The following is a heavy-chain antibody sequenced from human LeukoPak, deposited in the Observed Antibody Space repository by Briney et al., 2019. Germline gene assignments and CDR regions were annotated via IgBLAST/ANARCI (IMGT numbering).Heavy chain of an antibody. CDR1: GYVLTTSG. CDR2: ISGYTGTT. D-gene: IGHD2/OR15-2a*01. V-gene: IGHV1-18*01. CDR3: ARDLGIFYFDC. J-gene: IGHJ4*02. Sequence: ASVKVSCKTSGYVLTTSGISWVRQAPGQGLEWMGWISGYTGTTNSAQKFQARVSMTMNASANTAYMELRGLRSDDTAVYYCARDLGIFYFDCWGQGALVTVSS.